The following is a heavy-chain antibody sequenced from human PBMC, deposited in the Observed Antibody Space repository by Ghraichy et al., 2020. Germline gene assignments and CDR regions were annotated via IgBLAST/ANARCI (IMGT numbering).Heavy chain of an antibody. Sequence: SETLSLTCAVYGGSFSGYYWSWIRQPPGKGLEWIGEINHSGSTNYNPSLKSRVTISVDTSKNQFSLKLSSVTAADTAVYYCARVKGYYYDSSRLAIFDYWGQGTLVTLSS. CDR2: INHSGST. J-gene: IGHJ4*02. D-gene: IGHD3-22*01. CDR3: ARVKGYYYDSSRLAIFDY. V-gene: IGHV4-34*01. CDR1: GGSFSGYY.